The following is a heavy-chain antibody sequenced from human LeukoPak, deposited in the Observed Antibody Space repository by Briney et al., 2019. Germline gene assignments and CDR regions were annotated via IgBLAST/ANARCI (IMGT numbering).Heavy chain of an antibody. CDR2: IKQDGSQK. J-gene: IGHJ6*03. CDR3: ARAYRPLAVTGNGGYYYYYMDV. D-gene: IGHD6-19*01. V-gene: IGHV3-7*01. Sequence: GGSLRLSCAASGFMLSSYWMTWFRQAPGKGLEGVANIKQDGSQKYYVDSVKGRFTISRDNAKNSLFLQMNSLRAEDTAVYYCARAYRPLAVTGNGGYYYYYMDVWGKGTTVTVSS. CDR1: GFMLSSYW.